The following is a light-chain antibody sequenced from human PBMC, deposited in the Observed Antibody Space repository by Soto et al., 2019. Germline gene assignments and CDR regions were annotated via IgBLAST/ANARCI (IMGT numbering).Light chain of an antibody. CDR3: QRRSNRFT. CDR2: DAS. J-gene: IGKJ5*01. V-gene: IGKV3D-20*02. Sequence: EIALSQSPGTMALSSGERATLSCRASQSISSSYVAWYQQKPGQAPSLLIYDASNRATGIPARFSGIGSGTDFTLTISSIPPEDFAVDYCQRRSNRFTFGQGTRLENK. CDR1: QSISSSY.